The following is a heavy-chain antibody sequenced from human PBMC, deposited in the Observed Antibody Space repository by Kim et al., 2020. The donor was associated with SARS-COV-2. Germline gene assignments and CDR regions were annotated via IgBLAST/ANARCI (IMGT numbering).Heavy chain of an antibody. D-gene: IGHD5-12*01. CDR3: ATTGGRYRVSAKEARDY. J-gene: IGHJ4*02. V-gene: IGHV3-11*06. Sequence: SVKGRFTISRDNAKNSLYLQMNSLRAEDTAVYYCATTGGRYRVSAKEARDYWRQGTLVTVSS.